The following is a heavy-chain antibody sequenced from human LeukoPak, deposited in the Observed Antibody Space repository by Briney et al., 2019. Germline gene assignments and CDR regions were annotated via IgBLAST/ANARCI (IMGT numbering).Heavy chain of an antibody. Sequence: WASVKVSCKASGYTFTSYDINWVRQATGQGLEWMGWMNPNSGNTGYAQKFQGRVTMTEDTSTDTAYMELSSLRSEDTAVYYCATSGSIPFDYWGQGTLVTVSS. D-gene: IGHD1-26*01. CDR3: ATSGSIPFDY. V-gene: IGHV1-8*01. J-gene: IGHJ4*02. CDR1: GYTFTSYD. CDR2: MNPNSGNT.